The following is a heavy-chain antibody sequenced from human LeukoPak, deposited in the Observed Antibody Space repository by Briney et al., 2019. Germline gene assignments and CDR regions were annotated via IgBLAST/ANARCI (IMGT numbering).Heavy chain of an antibody. CDR3: AEGEATYS. V-gene: IGHV3-30*01. CDR1: GFTFSSYA. CDR2: ISYDGSNK. J-gene: IGHJ4*02. Sequence: GGSLRLSCAASGFTFSSYAMHWVRQAPGKGLERVAVISYDGSNKYYADSVKGRFTISRDNSKNTLYLQMNSLRAEDTAVYYCAEGEATYSWGQGTLVTVSS. D-gene: IGHD1-26*01.